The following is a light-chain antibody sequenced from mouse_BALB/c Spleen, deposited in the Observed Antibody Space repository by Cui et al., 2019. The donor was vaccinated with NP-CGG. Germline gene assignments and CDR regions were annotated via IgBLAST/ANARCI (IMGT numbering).Light chain of an antibody. CDR1: TGAVTTSNY. V-gene: IGLV1*01. Sequence: HAVVTQESALTTSPGETVTLTCRSSTGAVTTSNYANWVQEKPDHLFTGLIGGTNNRAPRVPARFSGSLIGDKAALTITGAQTEDEAIYFCALWYSNHWVFGGGTKLTVL. CDR3: ALWYSNHWV. J-gene: IGLJ1*01. CDR2: GTN.